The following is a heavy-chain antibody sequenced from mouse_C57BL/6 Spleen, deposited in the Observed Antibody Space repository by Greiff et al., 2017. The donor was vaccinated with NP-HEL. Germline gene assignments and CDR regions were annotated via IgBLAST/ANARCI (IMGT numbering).Heavy chain of an antibody. CDR3: ARSGDFYAMDY. J-gene: IGHJ4*01. V-gene: IGHV1-52*01. Sequence: QVQLKQSGAELVRPGSSVKLSCKASGYTFTSYWMHWVKQRPIQGLEWIGNIDPSDSETHYNQKFKDKATLTVDKSSSTAYMQLSSLTSEDSAVYYCARSGDFYAMDYWGQGTSVTVSS. CDR1: GYTFTSYW. D-gene: IGHD3-1*01. CDR2: IDPSDSET.